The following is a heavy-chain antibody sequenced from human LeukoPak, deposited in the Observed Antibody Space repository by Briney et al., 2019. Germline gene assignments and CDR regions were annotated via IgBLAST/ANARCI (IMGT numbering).Heavy chain of an antibody. D-gene: IGHD3-10*01. V-gene: IGHV3-49*04. CDR2: IRSKAYGGTT. CDR1: GLAFGVYA. CDR3: TRSGSSPAFDY. Sequence: PGRGLRLSCTAAGLAFGVYAMGWVRQAPGKGLEWVGFIRSKAYGGTTEYAASVKGRFTISRDDSKSIAYLQMNSLKSEDTAVYYCTRSGSSPAFDYWGQGTLVTVSS. J-gene: IGHJ4*02.